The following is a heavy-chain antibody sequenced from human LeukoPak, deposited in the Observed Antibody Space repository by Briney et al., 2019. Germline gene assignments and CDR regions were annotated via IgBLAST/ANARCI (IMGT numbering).Heavy chain of an antibody. CDR2: MNPKSGNT. CDR1: GYTFTSYD. V-gene: IGHV1-8*01. Sequence: ASVNVSFKASGYTFTSYDVHWVRQATGQGLEWMGWMNPKSGNTGYAQKFQGRVTMTRDTSISTAYMELSSLTSDDTAVYYCARGPRDYDESIRYNWFDPWGQGTLVTVSS. CDR3: ARGPRDYDESIRYNWFDP. J-gene: IGHJ5*02. D-gene: IGHD4-17*01.